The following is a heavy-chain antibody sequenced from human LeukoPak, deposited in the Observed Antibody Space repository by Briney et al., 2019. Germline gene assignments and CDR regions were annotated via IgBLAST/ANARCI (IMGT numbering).Heavy chain of an antibody. CDR2: IRYDGSNK. CDR3: AKDGRWELLVSY. D-gene: IGHD1-26*01. V-gene: IGHV3-30*02. J-gene: IGHJ4*02. CDR1: GFTFSSYG. Sequence: PGGSLRLSCAASGFTFSSYGMHWVRQAPGKGLEWVAFIRYDGSNKYYADSVKGRFTISRDNSKNTLYLQMNSLRAEDTAVYYCAKDGRWELLVSYWGQGTLVTVSS.